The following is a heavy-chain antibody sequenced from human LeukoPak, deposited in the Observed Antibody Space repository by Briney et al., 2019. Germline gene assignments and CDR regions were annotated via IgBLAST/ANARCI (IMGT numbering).Heavy chain of an antibody. CDR2: IHPSGIT. CDR3: ARGQDAFKTGY. CDR1: GGPLTIGSYY. Sequence: SETLSLTCTVSGGPLTIGSYYWTWIRHYPGKGLEWIGYIHPSGITDYNPSLKSRVTMSSAMSQNQFSLKLTSVTAADTAIYYCARGQDAFKTGYWGQGTLVTVSS. V-gene: IGHV4-31*03. J-gene: IGHJ4*02. D-gene: IGHD5-24*01.